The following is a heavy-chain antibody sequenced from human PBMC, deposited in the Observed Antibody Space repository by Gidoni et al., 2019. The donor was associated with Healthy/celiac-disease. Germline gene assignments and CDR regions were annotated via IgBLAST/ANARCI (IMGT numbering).Heavy chain of an antibody. Sequence: QVQLVQSGAEVKKPGASVKVSSKTSGYTFISYDINWVRQATGQGLEWMGWMNPNSGNTGYAQKFQGRVTMTRNTSISTAYMELSSLRSEDTAVYYCARSSGSSSSDDYWGQGTLVTVSS. CDR2: MNPNSGNT. CDR3: ARSSGSSSSDDY. J-gene: IGHJ4*02. CDR1: GYTFISYD. D-gene: IGHD6-6*01. V-gene: IGHV1-8*01.